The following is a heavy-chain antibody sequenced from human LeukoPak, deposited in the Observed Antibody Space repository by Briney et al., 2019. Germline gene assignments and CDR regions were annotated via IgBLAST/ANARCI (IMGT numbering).Heavy chain of an antibody. J-gene: IGHJ4*02. CDR1: GGSISSYY. D-gene: IGHD3-22*01. Sequence: PSETLSLTCTVSGGSISSYYWSWIRQPPGKGLEWIGYIYYSGSTNYNPSLKSRVTISVDTSKNQFSLKLSSVTAADTAVYYCARLAQHRYYYDTSAYRYYFDYWGQGTLVTVSS. CDR2: IYYSGST. CDR3: ARLAQHRYYYDTSAYRYYFDY. V-gene: IGHV4-59*01.